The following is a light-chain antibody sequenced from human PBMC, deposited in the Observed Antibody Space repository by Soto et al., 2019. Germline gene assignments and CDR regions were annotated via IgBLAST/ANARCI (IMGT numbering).Light chain of an antibody. CDR2: WAS. Sequence: DIVMTQSPDSLAVSLGERATINCKSSQSVLYSSNNKNDLAWYQQKPGQPPKLVIYWASTRESGVPDRFSGSGSGTDFTLTISSLQAEDVAVYYCQQYYSTPLFTFGPGTKVDIK. CDR1: QSVLYSSNNKND. CDR3: QQYYSTPLFT. V-gene: IGKV4-1*01. J-gene: IGKJ3*01.